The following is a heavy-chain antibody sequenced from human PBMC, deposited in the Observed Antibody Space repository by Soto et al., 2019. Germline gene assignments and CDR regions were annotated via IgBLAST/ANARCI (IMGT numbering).Heavy chain of an antibody. CDR1: GYSFTSYW. V-gene: IGHV5-10-1*01. CDR2: IDPSDSYT. D-gene: IGHD3-22*01. Sequence: PGESLKISCKGSGYSFTSYWISWVRQMPGKGLEWMGRIDPSDSYTNYSPSFQGHVTISADKSISTAYLQWSSLKASDTAMYYCARGQTSVREYYDSSRNWFDPWGQGTLVTVSS. CDR3: ARGQTSVREYYDSSRNWFDP. J-gene: IGHJ5*02.